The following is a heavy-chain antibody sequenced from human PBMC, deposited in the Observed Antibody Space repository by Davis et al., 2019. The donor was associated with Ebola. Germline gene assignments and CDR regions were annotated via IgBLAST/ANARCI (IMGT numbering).Heavy chain of an antibody. J-gene: IGHJ3*02. CDR2: IWYDGSNK. D-gene: IGHD2-15*01. CDR1: GFTFSSYG. CDR3: ASDYTDNAFDI. V-gene: IGHV3-33*01. Sequence: PGGSLRLSCAASGFTFSSYGMHWVRQAPGKGLEWVAVIWYDGSNKYYADSVKGRFTISRDNSKNTLYLQMNSLRAEDTSVYYCASDYTDNAFDIWGQGTMVTVSS.